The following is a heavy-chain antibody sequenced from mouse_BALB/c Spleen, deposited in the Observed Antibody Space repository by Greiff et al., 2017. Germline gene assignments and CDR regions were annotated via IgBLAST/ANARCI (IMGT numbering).Heavy chain of an antibody. J-gene: IGHJ3*01. CDR2: IIYSGST. CDR3: ALTYGNLAWFAY. Sequence: EVQRVESGPGLVKPSQSLSLTCTVTGYSITSDYAWNWIRQFPGNKLEWMGYIIYSGSTSYNPSLKSRISITRDTSKNQFFLQLNSVTTEDTATYYCALTYGNLAWFAYWGQGTLVTVSA. D-gene: IGHD2-1*01. V-gene: IGHV3-2*02. CDR1: GYSITSDYA.